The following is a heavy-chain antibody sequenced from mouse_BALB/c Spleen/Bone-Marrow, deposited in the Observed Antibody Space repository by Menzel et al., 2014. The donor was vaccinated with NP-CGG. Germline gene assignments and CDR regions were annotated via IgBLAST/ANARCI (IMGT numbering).Heavy chain of an antibody. CDR2: IDPENGDT. D-gene: IGHD2-10*02. CDR3: NEGYGNYGY. V-gene: IGHV14-4*02. Sequence: VQLQQSGAELVRSGASVKLSCTASGFNIKDYYMHWVKQRPEQGLEWIGWIDPENGDTEYAPKFQVKATMTADTSSNTAYLQLSSLTSEDTAVYYCNEGYGNYGYWGQGTTLTVSS. CDR1: GFNIKDYY. J-gene: IGHJ2*01.